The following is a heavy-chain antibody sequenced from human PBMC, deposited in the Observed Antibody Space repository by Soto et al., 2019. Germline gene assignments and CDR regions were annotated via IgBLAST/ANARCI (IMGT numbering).Heavy chain of an antibody. Sequence: EVQLLESGGGLVQPGGSLRLSCAASKFTFSSFAMSWVRQAPGKGLEWVSGISGSGGSTYYADSVKGRFTISRDNSKNTRFLQMNSLRAEDTAVYYCAKVLWDSDYYCYYLDVWGKGTTVTVSS. CDR2: ISGSGGST. J-gene: IGHJ6*03. CDR1: KFTFSSFA. D-gene: IGHD1-26*01. CDR3: AKVLWDSDYYCYYLDV. V-gene: IGHV3-23*01.